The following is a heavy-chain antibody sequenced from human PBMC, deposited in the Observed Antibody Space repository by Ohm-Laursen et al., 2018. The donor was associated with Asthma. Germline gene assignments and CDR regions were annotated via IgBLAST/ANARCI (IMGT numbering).Heavy chain of an antibody. CDR3: ARGGYSGYDLYYAMDV. Sequence: SVKVSCKASGGTFTNYAISWVRQAPGQGLEWMGGVIPILGTTNYAQNFQGRITITADESTSTAYMDPSSLRSEDTAVYYCARGGYSGYDLYYAMDVWGQGTTVTVSS. CDR2: VIPILGTT. V-gene: IGHV1-69*13. D-gene: IGHD5-12*01. J-gene: IGHJ6*02. CDR1: GGTFTNYA.